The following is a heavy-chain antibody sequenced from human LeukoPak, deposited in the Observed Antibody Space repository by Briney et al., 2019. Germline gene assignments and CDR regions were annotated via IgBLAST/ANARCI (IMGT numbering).Heavy chain of an antibody. CDR2: VFYSGGT. Sequence: SETLSLTCTISGGSTTGYFWSWIRQPPGKGLEWIGYVFYSGGTLYNPSLKSRVTISVDTSKNQFSLKLSSVTAADTAVYYCAAAPAATIWAPNWFDPWGQGTLVTVSS. CDR3: AAAPAATIWAPNWFDP. J-gene: IGHJ5*02. D-gene: IGHD2-2*01. CDR1: GGSTTGYF. V-gene: IGHV4-59*01.